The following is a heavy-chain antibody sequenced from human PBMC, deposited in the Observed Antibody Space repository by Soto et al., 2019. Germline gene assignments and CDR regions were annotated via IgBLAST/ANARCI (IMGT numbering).Heavy chain of an antibody. CDR1: GFTFSAYA. V-gene: IGHV3-48*02. J-gene: IGHJ3*02. CDR3: AKATATGGGAFDI. CDR2: ISSRSDTL. D-gene: IGHD2-8*02. Sequence: PGGSLRLSCGGSGFTFSAYAMNWVRQAPGKGLEWVSYISSRSDTLYYADSVKGRFTISRDNAKNSVYLQVNNLRDEDTAVYYCAKATATGGGAFDICGQGTMVTVS.